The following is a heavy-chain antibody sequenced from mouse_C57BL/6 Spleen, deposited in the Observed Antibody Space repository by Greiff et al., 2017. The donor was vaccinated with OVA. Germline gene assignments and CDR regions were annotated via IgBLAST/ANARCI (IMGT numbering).Heavy chain of an antibody. Sequence: EVKLVESGGGLVKPGGSLKLSCAASGFTFSDYGMHWVRQAPEKGLEWVAYISSGSSTIYYADTVKGRFTISRDNAKNTRFLQMTSLRSEDTAMYYCARVTGTYYAMDDWGQGTSVTVSS. D-gene: IGHD4-1*01. CDR3: ARVTGTYYAMDD. CDR2: ISSGSSTI. V-gene: IGHV5-17*01. CDR1: GFTFSDYG. J-gene: IGHJ4*01.